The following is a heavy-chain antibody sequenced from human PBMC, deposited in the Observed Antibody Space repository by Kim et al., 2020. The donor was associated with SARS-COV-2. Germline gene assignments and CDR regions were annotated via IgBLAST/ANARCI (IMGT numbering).Heavy chain of an antibody. V-gene: IGHV4-39*01. D-gene: IGHD3-10*01. CDR3: ARNPVYGSGAFDY. Sequence: SETLSLTCTVSGGSISSSSYYWGWIRQPPGKGLEWIGSIYYSGSTYYNPSLKSRVTISVDTSKNQFSLKLSSVTAADTAVYYCARNPVYGSGAFDYWGQGTLVTVSS. CDR1: GGSISSSSYY. CDR2: IYYSGST. J-gene: IGHJ4*02.